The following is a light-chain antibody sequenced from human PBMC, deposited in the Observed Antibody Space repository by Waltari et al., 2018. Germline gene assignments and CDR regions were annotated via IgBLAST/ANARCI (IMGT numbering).Light chain of an antibody. CDR1: SGDVGGYPY. V-gene: IGLV2-8*01. CDR3: SSYSDSNNLV. Sequence: QSALTQPPSASVSPGQSVTISCTGTSGDVGGYPYVSWYQQHPGRAPKLIIYEVNKRPSGVPGRFSGSKSGNTASPTVSGPQAEDEAEYYCSSYSDSNNLVFGGGTKLTVL. CDR2: EVN. J-gene: IGLJ2*01.